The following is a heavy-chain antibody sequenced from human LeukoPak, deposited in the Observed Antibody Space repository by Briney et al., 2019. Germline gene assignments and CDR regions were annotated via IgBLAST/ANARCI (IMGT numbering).Heavy chain of an antibody. J-gene: IGHJ3*02. CDR3: ATTMKSYGARNDAFDI. CDR2: IYTSGST. V-gene: IGHV4-4*07. Sequence: SETLCLTCTVSGGAISSYYWSWIRQPAEKGLEWIGRIYTSGSTNYNPSLKSRVTMSVDTSKNQFSLKLSSVTAADTAVYSCATTMKSYGARNDAFDIWGQGTMVTVSS. CDR1: GGAISSYY. D-gene: IGHD4/OR15-4a*01.